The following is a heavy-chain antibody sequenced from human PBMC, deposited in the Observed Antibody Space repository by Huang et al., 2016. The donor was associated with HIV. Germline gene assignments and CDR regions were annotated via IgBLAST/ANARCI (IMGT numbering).Heavy chain of an antibody. CDR3: AKRGGAWGSPYAFDL. D-gene: IGHD3-16*01. V-gene: IGHV1-69*13. CDR1: GGSFNNFC. CDR2: IIPRFCRR. Sequence: QVQLVQSGAEVRKPGSSVKVSCRASGGSFNNFCINWVRQAPGQGLEWMGGIIPRFCRRNDAQGFQGRVTITADETTGVVYMELSSLRSDDTAVYFCAKRGGAWGSPYAFDLWGPGTMVTVSS. J-gene: IGHJ3*01.